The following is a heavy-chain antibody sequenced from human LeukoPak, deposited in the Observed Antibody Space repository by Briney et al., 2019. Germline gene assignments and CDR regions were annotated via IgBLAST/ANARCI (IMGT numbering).Heavy chain of an antibody. J-gene: IGHJ4*02. V-gene: IGHV3-23*01. D-gene: IGHD1-14*01. Sequence: GGSLRLSCAASGFTLSSCAMTWVRQAPGKGLEWVASITGDGTRTYYTDSVKGRFTISGDNSKNTLYLQMNSLRAAETAIYYCARRPRADMGPLDYWGQGTLVTVST. CDR3: ARRPRADMGPLDY. CDR1: GFTLSSCA. CDR2: ITGDGTRT.